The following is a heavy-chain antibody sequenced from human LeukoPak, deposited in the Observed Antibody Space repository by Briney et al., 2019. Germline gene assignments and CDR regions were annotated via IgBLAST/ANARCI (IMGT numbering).Heavy chain of an antibody. V-gene: IGHV4-59*08. CDR3: ARRRDGLYGMDV. Sequence: SETLSLTCTVSGGSISSYYWSWIRQPPGRGLEWIGYIYYSGSTNYNPSLKSRVTISVDTSKNQFSLKLSSVTAADTAVYYCARRRDGLYGMDVWGQGTTVTVS. CDR2: IYYSGST. CDR1: GGSISSYY. D-gene: IGHD2-8*01. J-gene: IGHJ6*02.